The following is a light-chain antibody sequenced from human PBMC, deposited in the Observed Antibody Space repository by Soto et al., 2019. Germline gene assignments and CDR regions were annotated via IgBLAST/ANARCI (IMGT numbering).Light chain of an antibody. CDR1: SSNIGSNT. CDR2: SNN. Sequence: QSVLTQPPSASGTPGQRVTISCSGSSSNIGSNTVNWYQQLPGTAPKLLIYSNNQRPSGVPYRFSGSKSGTSASLAISGLQSEDGANYYCAAWDDRLNGPVFGGGTNRTFL. J-gene: IGLJ3*02. CDR3: AAWDDRLNGPV. V-gene: IGLV1-44*01.